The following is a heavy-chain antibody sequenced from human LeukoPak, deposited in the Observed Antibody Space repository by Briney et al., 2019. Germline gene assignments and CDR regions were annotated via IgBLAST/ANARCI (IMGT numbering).Heavy chain of an antibody. CDR2: IYYSGRT. V-gene: IGHV4-39*01. CDR1: GGSISSSHYY. CDR3: ARRRDVVVSPNGEFAY. J-gene: IGHJ4*02. Sequence: PSETLFLTCTVSGGSISSSHYYWGWIRQPPGRGLEWIGSIYYSGRTYSTFYNPSLRSRVTISADTSKKQFSLKLSSVTAADTAVYYCARRRDVVVSPNGEFAYWGQGTLVTVSS. D-gene: IGHD2-2*01.